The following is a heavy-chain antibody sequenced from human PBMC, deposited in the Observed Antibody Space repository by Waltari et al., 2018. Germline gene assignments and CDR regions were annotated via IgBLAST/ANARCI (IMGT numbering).Heavy chain of an antibody. CDR3: ARHVGLLNFVD. CDR1: GFRFGGYG. D-gene: IGHD3-16*01. V-gene: IGHV3-23*01. CDR2: ISAAGT. Sequence: DVQLLESGGGLVQSGGSRRLSCVGSGFRFGGYGMSWVRRPPGKGLEWVSTISAAGTDYADSVKGRFTISRDNSKNTVFLQMNSLGAEDTAVYFCARHVGLLNFVDWGQGTLVTVSS. J-gene: IGHJ4*02.